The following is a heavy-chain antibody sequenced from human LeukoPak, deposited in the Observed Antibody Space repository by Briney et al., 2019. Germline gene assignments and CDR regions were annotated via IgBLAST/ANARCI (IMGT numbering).Heavy chain of an antibody. D-gene: IGHD4/OR15-4a*01. J-gene: IGHJ4*02. CDR2: ISSSGSLV. CDR3: ARDSLHNYGGTGYGYYFDY. V-gene: IGHV3-48*03. CDR1: GFDFNIYE. Sequence: GGSLRLSCAASGFDFNIYEMIWVRQAPGKEPEWISYISSSGSLVYYADSVRGRFTVSRDNAQKSLFLQMNGLRVEDTAMYYCARDSLHNYGGTGYGYYFDYWGQGTPVTVSS.